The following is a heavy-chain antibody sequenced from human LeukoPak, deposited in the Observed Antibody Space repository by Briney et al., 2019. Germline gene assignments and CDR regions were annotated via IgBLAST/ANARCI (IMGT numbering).Heavy chain of an antibody. D-gene: IGHD6-13*01. CDR2: ISSSSSYI. V-gene: IGHV3-21*01. Sequence: GGSLRLSCAASGFTFSIYSMNWVRQAPGKGLEWVSSISSSSSYIYYADSVKGRFTISRDNAKNSLYLQMNSLRAEDTAVYYCARDRESSSWFDNWGQGTLVTVSS. CDR3: ARDRESSSWFDN. J-gene: IGHJ4*02. CDR1: GFTFSIYS.